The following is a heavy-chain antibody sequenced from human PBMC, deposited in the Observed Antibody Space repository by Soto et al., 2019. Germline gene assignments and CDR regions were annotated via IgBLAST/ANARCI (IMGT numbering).Heavy chain of an antibody. CDR3: AREGIGVLAGAKCPYYYYTMDV. D-gene: IGHD2-15*01. CDR2: ISTNNGNT. J-gene: IGHJ6*02. CDR1: GYTFTSYG. V-gene: IGHV1-18*01. Sequence: QVQLVQSGAEVKKPGASVKVSCKASGYTFTSYGISWVRQAPGQGLEWMGWISTNNGNTQYAQKLQGRVTMTTDTCTRTAYMRLRSKGSAYAVVYSCAREGIGVLAGAKCPYYYYTMDVWGQETTDTVSS.